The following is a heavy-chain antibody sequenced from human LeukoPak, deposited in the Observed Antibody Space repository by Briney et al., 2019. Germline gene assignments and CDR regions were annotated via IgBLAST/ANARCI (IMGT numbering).Heavy chain of an antibody. D-gene: IGHD6-19*01. CDR1: GFTFSSYS. Sequence: GGSLRLSCAASGFTFSSYSMNWVRQAPGKGLEYVSAISSNGGSTYYADSVKGRFTISRDNSKNTLYLQMGSLRAEDTAVYYCVKLSGWYTQLPLDYWGQGTLVTVSS. CDR2: ISSNGGST. J-gene: IGHJ4*02. V-gene: IGHV3-64D*06. CDR3: VKLSGWYTQLPLDY.